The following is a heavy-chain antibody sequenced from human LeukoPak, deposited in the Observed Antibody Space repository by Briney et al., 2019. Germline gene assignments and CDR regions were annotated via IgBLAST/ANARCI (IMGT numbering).Heavy chain of an antibody. J-gene: IGHJ3*02. Sequence: GGSLRLSCAASGFTFSSYAMSWVRQAPGKGLEWVSAISGSGGSTYYADSVRGRFTISRDNSKNTLYLQMNSLRGEDTAVYYCAKVIGGSSAYDALDIWGQGTMVTVSS. CDR2: ISGSGGST. CDR1: GFTFSSYA. V-gene: IGHV3-23*01. CDR3: AKVIGGSSAYDALDI. D-gene: IGHD6-6*01.